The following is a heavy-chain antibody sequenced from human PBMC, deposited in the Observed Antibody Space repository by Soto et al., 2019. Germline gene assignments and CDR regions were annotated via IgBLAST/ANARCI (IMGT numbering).Heavy chain of an antibody. Sequence: SVKVSCKASGGTFSSYIISWVRQAPGQGLEWMGRIIPILGIANYAQKFQGRVTITADKSTSTAYMELSSLRSEDTAVYHCARAPLYCSSTSCYAGHDAFDIWG. CDR3: ARAPLYCSSTSCYAGHDAFDI. CDR1: GGTFSSYI. CDR2: IIPILGIA. D-gene: IGHD2-2*01. J-gene: IGHJ3*02. V-gene: IGHV1-69*02.